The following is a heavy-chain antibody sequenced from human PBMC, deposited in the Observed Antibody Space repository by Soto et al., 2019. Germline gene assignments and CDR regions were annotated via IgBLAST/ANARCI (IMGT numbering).Heavy chain of an antibody. CDR3: ARDWLFRVVVPAAMAPPPWFDP. Sequence: ASVKVSCKASGYTFTSYGISWVRQAPGQGLEWMGWISAYNGNTNYAQKLQGRVTMTTDTSTSTAYMELRSLGSDDTAVYYCARDWLFRVVVPAAMAPPPWFDPWGQGTLVTVSS. V-gene: IGHV1-18*01. CDR1: GYTFTSYG. J-gene: IGHJ5*02. CDR2: ISAYNGNT. D-gene: IGHD2-2*01.